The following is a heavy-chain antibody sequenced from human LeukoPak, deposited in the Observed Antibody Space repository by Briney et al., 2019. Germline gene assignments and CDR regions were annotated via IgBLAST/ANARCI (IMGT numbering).Heavy chain of an antibody. CDR2: IYPGDSES. CDR1: GYSFTYYW. Sequence: GESLKISCKASGYSFTYYWIGWVRQMPGKGLEWMGIIYPGDSESRYSPSFQGQVTISVDKSISTAYLQWSSLKASDTAMYYCARQVATTYYYYMDVWGKGTTVTVSS. V-gene: IGHV5-51*01. J-gene: IGHJ6*03. CDR3: ARQVATTYYYYMDV. D-gene: IGHD5-12*01.